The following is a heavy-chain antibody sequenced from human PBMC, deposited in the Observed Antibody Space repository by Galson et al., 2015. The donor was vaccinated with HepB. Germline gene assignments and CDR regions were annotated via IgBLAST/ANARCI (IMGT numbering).Heavy chain of an antibody. CDR3: ARHYDPSARPLWYLDV. V-gene: IGHV3-7*01. CDR1: GFTFSAYW. CDR2: IKQDGSEK. Sequence: SLRLSCAASGFTFSAYWMTWVRQAPGMGLEWVASIKQDGSEKYYVDSAKGRFTISRDNDKTSLYLQMNSLRAEDTAVYYCARHYDPSARPLWYLDVWGRGTLVTVSS. J-gene: IGHJ2*01. D-gene: IGHD3-3*01.